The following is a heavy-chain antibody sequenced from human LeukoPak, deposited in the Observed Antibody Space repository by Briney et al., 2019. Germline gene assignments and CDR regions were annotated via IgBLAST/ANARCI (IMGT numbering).Heavy chain of an antibody. CDR3: VRDGTMRLDAFDS. CDR1: GGSISNDNYY. D-gene: IGHD1-26*01. CDR2: ISHGGST. V-gene: IGHV4-30-2*01. Sequence: SETLSLTCTVSGGSISNDNYYWTWIRQPPGEGLEWIGYISHGGSTYYNPSLKSRVTISVDTSKNQFSLKLSSVTAADTAVYYCVRDGTMRLDAFDSWGQGTMVTVSS. J-gene: IGHJ3*01.